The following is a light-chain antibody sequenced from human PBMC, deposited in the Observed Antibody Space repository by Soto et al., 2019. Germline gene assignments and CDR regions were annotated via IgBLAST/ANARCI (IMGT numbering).Light chain of an antibody. J-gene: IGKJ5*01. V-gene: IGKV3-20*01. Sequence: EIMIPQSPATLSVSPGERATLSCRASQSVSSNYLAWCQQRPGQAPRLLIYGASTRAAGIPDRFSGSGSGTDFTLTITRLEPEDSAVYFCQQYTGPPTTFGQGTLLENK. CDR3: QQYTGPPTT. CDR1: QSVSSNY. CDR2: GAS.